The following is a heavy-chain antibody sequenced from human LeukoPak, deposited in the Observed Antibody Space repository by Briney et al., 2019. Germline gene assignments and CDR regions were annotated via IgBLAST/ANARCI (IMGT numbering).Heavy chain of an antibody. CDR3: ASGSCGGDCYWKGPAGRDAFDI. D-gene: IGHD2-21*02. CDR2: ISAYNGNT. Sequence: ASVKVSCKASRYTFTGYYIHWVRQAPGQGLEWMGWISAYNGNTNYAQKLQGRVTMTTDTSTSTAYMELRSLRSDDTAVYYCASGSCGGDCYWKGPAGRDAFDIWGQGTMVTVSS. V-gene: IGHV1-18*04. J-gene: IGHJ3*02. CDR1: RYTFTGYY.